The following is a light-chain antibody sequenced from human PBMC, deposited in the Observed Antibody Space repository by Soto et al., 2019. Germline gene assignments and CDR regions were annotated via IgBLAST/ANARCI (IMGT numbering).Light chain of an antibody. CDR1: RSNIGAGYD. CDR3: QAHDSSLSGWV. CDR2: GNS. V-gene: IGLV1-40*01. Sequence: QSVLTQPPSVSGAPGQRVTISCTGSRSNIGAGYDVHWYQQLPGTAPKLLIYGNSNRPSGVPDRFSGSKSGTSASLAITGLQAEDEADYYCQAHDSSLSGWVFGGGTKVTVL. J-gene: IGLJ3*02.